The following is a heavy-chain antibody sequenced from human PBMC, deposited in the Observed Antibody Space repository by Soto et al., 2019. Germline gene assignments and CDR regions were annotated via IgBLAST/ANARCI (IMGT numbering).Heavy chain of an antibody. J-gene: IGHJ4*02. V-gene: IGHV1-18*01. CDR2: ISAYNGNT. D-gene: IGHD3-16*01. CDR1: GYTFTNFG. CDR3: ARGGPPIEY. Sequence: QVQLVQSGAEVKKPGASVKVSCKASGYTFTNFGISWVRQAPGQGLEWMGWISAYNGNTNYAQNLQGRVTMTTDTSKSTAYMGLRSLGSDDTAVDYCARGGPPIEYLGQGTLVTVSS.